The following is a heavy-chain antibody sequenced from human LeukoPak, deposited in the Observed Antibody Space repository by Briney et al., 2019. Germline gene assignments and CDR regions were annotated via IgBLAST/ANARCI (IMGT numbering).Heavy chain of an antibody. CDR3: VKPPRLSIIRGEGMDV. CDR1: GFTFRTYA. V-gene: IGHV3-23*01. CDR2: INSGGDDT. J-gene: IGHJ6*02. D-gene: IGHD3-10*01. Sequence: GGSLRLSCAGSGFTFRTYAMGWVRQAPGKGLEWVSSINSGGDDTYYADSVKGRFTISRDNFKNTLYLQMNSLRAGDTAVYYCVKPPRLSIIRGEGMDVWGQGTTVTVSS.